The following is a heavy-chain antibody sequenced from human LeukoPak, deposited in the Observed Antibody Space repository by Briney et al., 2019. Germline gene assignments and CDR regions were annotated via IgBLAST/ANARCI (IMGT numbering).Heavy chain of an antibody. CDR1: GFTFSDYY. CDR2: ISSGSTI. D-gene: IGHD1-26*01. V-gene: IGHV3-11*01. J-gene: IGHJ5*02. CDR3: ASDSGWFDP. Sequence: GGSLRLSCAASGFTFSDYYMSWIRQAPGKGLEWVSYISSGSTIYYADSVKGRFTISRDNAKNSLYLQMNSLRAEDTAVYYCASDSGWFDPWGQGTLVTVSS.